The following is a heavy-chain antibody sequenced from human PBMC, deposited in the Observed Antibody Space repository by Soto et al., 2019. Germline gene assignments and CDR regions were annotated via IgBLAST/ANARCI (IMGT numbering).Heavy chain of an antibody. Sequence: QVQLVQSGAEVKKPGASVKVSCKASGYTFTSYGISWVRQAPGQGLEWMGWISAYNGNTNYAQKLQGRVTMTTDTATSTAYMELRSLRSDDTAVYYWARDQEPAAVGPNWFDPWGQGTLVTVSS. CDR1: GYTFTSYG. CDR3: ARDQEPAAVGPNWFDP. CDR2: ISAYNGNT. D-gene: IGHD2-2*01. J-gene: IGHJ5*02. V-gene: IGHV1-18*01.